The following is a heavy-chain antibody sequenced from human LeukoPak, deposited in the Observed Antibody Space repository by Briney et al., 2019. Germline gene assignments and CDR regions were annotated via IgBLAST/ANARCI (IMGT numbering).Heavy chain of an antibody. Sequence: GASVKVSCKASGYTFTSYGISWVRQAPGQGLEWMGWISAYNGNTNYAQKLQGRVTMTTDTSTSTAYMELRSLRSDDTAVYYCARFLYSGVRGSHYYMDVWGKGTTVTISS. D-gene: IGHD3-10*01. CDR1: GYTFTSYG. J-gene: IGHJ6*03. CDR2: ISAYNGNT. V-gene: IGHV1-18*01. CDR3: ARFLYSGVRGSHYYMDV.